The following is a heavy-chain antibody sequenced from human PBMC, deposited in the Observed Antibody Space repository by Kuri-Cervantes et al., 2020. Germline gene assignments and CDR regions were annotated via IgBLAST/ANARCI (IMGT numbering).Heavy chain of an antibody. D-gene: IGHD6-19*01. CDR2: ISWNGGSV. Sequence: LSLTCEVSGFSFADYAMHWVRQVPGKGLEWVSSISWNGGSVAYAESVKGRFTVSRDNAKNALFLQMNSLTREDTAFYYCAKAPLSWLALHYIDSWGQGTLVTVSS. V-gene: IGHV3-9*01. CDR3: AKAPLSWLALHYIDS. CDR1: GFSFADYA. J-gene: IGHJ4*02.